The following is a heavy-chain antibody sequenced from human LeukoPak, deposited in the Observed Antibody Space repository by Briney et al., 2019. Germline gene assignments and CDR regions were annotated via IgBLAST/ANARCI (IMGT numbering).Heavy chain of an antibody. D-gene: IGHD1-20*01. CDR2: INPASGGT. CDR3: ARRDHITGTNFDY. J-gene: IGHJ4*02. CDR1: GYTFTGYY. V-gene: IGHV1-2*02. Sequence: AASVKVSCKAAGYTFTGYYLHWVRQAPGQGLEWVGWINPASGGTKYAQKFQGRVTMTRDTSITTAYMELSRLRSDDTAVYYCARRDHITGTNFDYWGQGTLVTVSS.